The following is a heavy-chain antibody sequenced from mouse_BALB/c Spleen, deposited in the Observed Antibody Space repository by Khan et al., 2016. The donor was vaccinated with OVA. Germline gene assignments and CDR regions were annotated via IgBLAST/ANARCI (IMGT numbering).Heavy chain of an antibody. CDR2: IGPGSSNA. CDR3: ARENYYCRSCYAMDY. CDR1: GYTFTSYW. D-gene: IGHD1-1*01. V-gene: IGHV1S41*01. J-gene: IGHJ4*01. Sequence: DLVKPGASVKLSCKASGYTFTSYWINWIKQRPGQGLEWIGRIGPGSSNAYYNDMFKGKATLTVDTSSNTAYIQLSSLSSEDSAVYFYARENYYCRSCYAMDYWGQGTSVTVSA.